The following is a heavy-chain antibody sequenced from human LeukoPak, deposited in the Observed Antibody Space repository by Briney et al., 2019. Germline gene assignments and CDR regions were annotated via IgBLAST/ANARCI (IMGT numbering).Heavy chain of an antibody. CDR3: ARGGLRGYSYGQRFDY. V-gene: IGHV4-59*01. Sequence: SETLSLTCNVSGDSISSYYWSWIRQPSGKGLDWIGYIYYSGSTNYNPSLKSRVTISVDTSKNQFSLKLSSVTAADTAVYYCARGGLRGYSYGQRFDYWGQGILVTVSS. CDR1: GDSISSYY. CDR2: IYYSGST. D-gene: IGHD5-18*01. J-gene: IGHJ4*02.